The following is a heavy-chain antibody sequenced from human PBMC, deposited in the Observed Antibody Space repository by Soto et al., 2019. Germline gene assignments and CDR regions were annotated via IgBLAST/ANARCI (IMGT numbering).Heavy chain of an antibody. Sequence: PGGSLRLSCAASGFTFSSYAMSWVRQAPGKGLEWVSAISGSGGSTYYADPVKGRFTISRDNSKNTLYLQMNSLRAEDTAVYYCAKDHRPYCSSTSCLFDYWGQGTLVTVSS. CDR3: AKDHRPYCSSTSCLFDY. CDR2: ISGSGGST. CDR1: GFTFSSYA. V-gene: IGHV3-23*01. J-gene: IGHJ4*02. D-gene: IGHD2-2*01.